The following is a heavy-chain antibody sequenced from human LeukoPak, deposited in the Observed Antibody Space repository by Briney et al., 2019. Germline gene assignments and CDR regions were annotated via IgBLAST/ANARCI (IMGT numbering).Heavy chain of an antibody. CDR2: IKEDGSEK. CDR1: GFTFRNYW. J-gene: IGHJ4*02. CDR3: ARDKYSSSCHFDY. D-gene: IGHD6-19*01. V-gene: IGHV3-7*05. Sequence: GGSLRLSCAASGFTFRNYWMSWVRQAPGKGLEWVANIKEDGSEKYYVDSVKGRFTISRDNAKNSLYLQMNSLRAEDTAVYYCARDKYSSSCHFDYWGQGSLVTVSS.